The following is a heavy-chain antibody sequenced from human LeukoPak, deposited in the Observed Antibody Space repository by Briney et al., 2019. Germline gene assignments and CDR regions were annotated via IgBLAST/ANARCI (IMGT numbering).Heavy chain of an antibody. CDR2: IYTSGST. D-gene: IGHD5-12*01. CDR1: GGSFSGYY. J-gene: IGHJ5*02. V-gene: IGHV4-59*10. CDR3: ASLGMVATQVYNWFDP. Sequence: PSETLSLTCAVYGGSFSGYYWSWIRQPPGKGLEWIGRIYTSGSTNYNPSLKSRVTISVDTSMNQFSLKLSSVTAADTAVYYCASLGMVATQVYNWFDPWGQGTLVTVSS.